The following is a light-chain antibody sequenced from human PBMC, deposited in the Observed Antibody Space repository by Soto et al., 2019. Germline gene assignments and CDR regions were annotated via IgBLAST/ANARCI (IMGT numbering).Light chain of an antibody. V-gene: IGKV1-5*03. CDR1: QSISSW. CDR3: QQYDSYSWT. Sequence: DIQMTQSPSTLSAFVGDRVTITCRASQSISSWLAWYQQKPGKAPKLLVYQASTLESGVPLRFSGSGSGTEFTLTINSLQSDDFDTYYCQQYDSYSWTFGQGTKVEVK. J-gene: IGKJ1*01. CDR2: QAS.